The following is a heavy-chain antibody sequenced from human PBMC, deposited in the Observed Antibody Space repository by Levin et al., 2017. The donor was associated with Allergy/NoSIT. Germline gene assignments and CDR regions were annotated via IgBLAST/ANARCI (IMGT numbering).Heavy chain of an antibody. V-gene: IGHV2-70*11. CDR1: GFSLTTSGMS. Sequence: TLSLTCTFSGFSLTTSGMSVSWIRQPPGKALEWLARVDWDDDKYYSTFLKTRLTISKDTSKNQVVLTMTNMGPVDTVTYCCARRSSLRKGSDAWGPGTLVTVSS. D-gene: IGHD6-13*01. J-gene: IGHJ5*02. CDR2: VDWDDDK. CDR3: ARRSSLRKGSDA.